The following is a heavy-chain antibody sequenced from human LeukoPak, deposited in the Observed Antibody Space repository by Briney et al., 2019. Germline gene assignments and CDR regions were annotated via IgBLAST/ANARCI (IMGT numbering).Heavy chain of an antibody. V-gene: IGHV3-48*04. D-gene: IGHD6-19*01. CDR3: ARSPTDSGWYYFDY. J-gene: IGHJ4*02. Sequence: GGSLRLSCAASGFTFSSYGMNWVRQAPGKGLEWVSYISSSGSTIYYADSVKGRFTISRDNAKNSLYLQMNSLRAEDTAVYYCARSPTDSGWYYFDYWGQGTLVTVSS. CDR1: GFTFSSYG. CDR2: ISSSGSTI.